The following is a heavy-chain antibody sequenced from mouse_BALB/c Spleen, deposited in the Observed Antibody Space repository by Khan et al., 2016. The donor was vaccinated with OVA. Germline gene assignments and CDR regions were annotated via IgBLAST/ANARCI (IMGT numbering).Heavy chain of an antibody. CDR3: ARPTDFSDAMDY. CDR2: INTYTGEP. CDR1: GHTFTTFG. D-gene: IGHD3-1*01. Sequence: QIQLVQSGPELKKPGETVKISCKASGHTFTTFGMHWVKQAPGKGLKWMDWINTYTGEPTYADDFNGRFAFSLEASASTAYLQITNLTNEDTATFYCARPTDFSDAMDYWGQGTSVTVSS. V-gene: IGHV9-3-1*01. J-gene: IGHJ4*01.